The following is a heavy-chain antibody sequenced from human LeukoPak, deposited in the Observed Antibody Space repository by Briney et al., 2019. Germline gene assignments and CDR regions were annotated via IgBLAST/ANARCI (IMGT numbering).Heavy chain of an antibody. D-gene: IGHD1-26*01. Sequence: SQTLSLTCSVSGGSVSSYYWSWIRQSPGKRLEWNGYIHNSGMTNYNPSLKSRVTGFVDTSKNQVSLRLSSVTAADTAVYYCARHGTISSESDFDHWGQGALVTVSS. J-gene: IGHJ4*02. CDR2: IHNSGMT. CDR1: GGSVSSYY. V-gene: IGHV4-59*08. CDR3: ARHGTISSESDFDH.